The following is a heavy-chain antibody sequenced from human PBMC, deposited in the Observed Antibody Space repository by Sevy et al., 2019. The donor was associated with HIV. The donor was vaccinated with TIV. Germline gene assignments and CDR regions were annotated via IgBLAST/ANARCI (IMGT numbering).Heavy chain of an antibody. CDR3: AKDRGIFGLAYDFDA. J-gene: IGHJ4*02. Sequence: GGSLRLSCAASGFTFSYSAMHWVRQAPGKGLEWVAFISYDGSEKYYADSVKGGVTISRDKAKNTMYLQINGLRPDDTAVYYCAKDRGIFGLAYDFDAWVQGTLVTVSS. CDR2: ISYDGSEK. D-gene: IGHD3-3*01. CDR1: GFTFSYSA. V-gene: IGHV3-30*18.